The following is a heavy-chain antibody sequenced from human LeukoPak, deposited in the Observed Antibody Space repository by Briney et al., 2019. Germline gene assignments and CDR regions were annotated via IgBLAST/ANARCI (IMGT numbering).Heavy chain of an antibody. CDR2: IIPIFGTA. CDR3: AYYYDSSGYSNDY. CDR1: GGTFNNYA. V-gene: IGHV1-69*13. Sequence: ASVKVSCKASGGTFNNYAISWVRQAPGQGLEWMGGIIPIFGTANYAQKFQGRVTITADESTSTAYMELSSLRSEDPAVYYCAYYYDSSGYSNDYWGQGTLVTVSS. D-gene: IGHD3-22*01. J-gene: IGHJ4*02.